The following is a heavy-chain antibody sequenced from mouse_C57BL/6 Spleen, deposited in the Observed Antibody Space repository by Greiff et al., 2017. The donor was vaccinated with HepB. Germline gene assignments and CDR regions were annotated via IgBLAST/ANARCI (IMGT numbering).Heavy chain of an antibody. CDR1: GYTFTDYE. D-gene: IGHD1-1*02. Sequence: VQLQQSGAELVRPGASVTLSCKASGYTFTDYEMHWVKQTPVHGLEWIGAIDPETGGTAYNQKFKGKAILTADKSSSTAYMELRSLTSEDSAVYYGTILRWYYFDYWGQGTTLTVSS. CDR2: IDPETGGT. J-gene: IGHJ2*01. V-gene: IGHV1-15*01. CDR3: TILRWYYFDY.